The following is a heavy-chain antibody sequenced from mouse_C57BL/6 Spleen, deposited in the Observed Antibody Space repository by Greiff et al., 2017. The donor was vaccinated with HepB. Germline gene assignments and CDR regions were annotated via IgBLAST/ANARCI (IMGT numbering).Heavy chain of an antibody. Sequence: EVKLMESGEGLVKPGGSLKLSCAASGFTFSSYAMSWVRQTPEKRLEWVAYISSGGDYIYYADTVKGRFTISRDNARNTLYLQMSSLKSEDTAMYYCTRLDSNSWYFDVWGTGTTVTVSS. V-gene: IGHV5-9-1*02. CDR3: TRLDSNSWYFDV. J-gene: IGHJ1*03. CDR1: GFTFSSYA. D-gene: IGHD2-5*01. CDR2: ISSGGDYI.